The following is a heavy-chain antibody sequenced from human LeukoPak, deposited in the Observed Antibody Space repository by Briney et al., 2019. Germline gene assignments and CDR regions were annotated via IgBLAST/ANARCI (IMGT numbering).Heavy chain of an antibody. CDR2: INHSGST. J-gene: IGHJ4*02. D-gene: IGHD2-2*01. Sequence: SETLSLTCTVSGGSISSSSYYWGWIRQPPGKGLEWIGEINHSGSTNYNPSLKSRVTISVDTSKNQFSLKLSSVTAADTAVYYCAMGFGGGYCSSTSCSAYFDYWGQGTLVTVSS. CDR3: AMGFGGGYCSSTSCSAYFDY. V-gene: IGHV4-39*07. CDR1: GGSISSSSYY.